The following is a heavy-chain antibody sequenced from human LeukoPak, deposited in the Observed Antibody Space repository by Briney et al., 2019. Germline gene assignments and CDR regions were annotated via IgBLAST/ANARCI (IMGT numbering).Heavy chain of an antibody. CDR3: ARGLGFGESRS. CDR1: GFTFSSYS. Sequence: GGSLRLSCASSGFTFSSYSMNWVRQAPGKGLEWVSSISSSSSYIYYADSVKGRFTISRDNAKNSLYLQMNSLRAEDTAVYYCARGLGFGESRSWGQGTPVTVSS. V-gene: IGHV3-21*01. J-gene: IGHJ4*02. D-gene: IGHD3-10*01. CDR2: ISSSSSYI.